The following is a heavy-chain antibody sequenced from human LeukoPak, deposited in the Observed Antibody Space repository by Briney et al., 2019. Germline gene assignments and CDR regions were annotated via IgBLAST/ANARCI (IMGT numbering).Heavy chain of an antibody. D-gene: IGHD3-22*01. J-gene: IGHJ3*02. Sequence: PSETLSLTCTVSGGSISSYYWSWIRQPPGKGLEWIGYIYYSGSTNYNPSLKSRVTISVDTSKNQFSLKLSSVTAADTAVYYCARRMILYSAFDIWGQGTMVTVSS. CDR1: GGSISSYY. CDR3: ARRMILYSAFDI. V-gene: IGHV4-59*01. CDR2: IYYSGST.